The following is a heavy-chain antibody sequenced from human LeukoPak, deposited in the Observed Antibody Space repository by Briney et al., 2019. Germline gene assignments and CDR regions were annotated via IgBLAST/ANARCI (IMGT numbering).Heavy chain of an antibody. J-gene: IGHJ4*02. D-gene: IGHD3-22*01. V-gene: IGHV4-59*01. CDR2: IYYSGST. CDR1: GGSISSYY. CDR3: AGAFPDSSRYIGPLDH. Sequence: PSETLSLTCAVSGGSISSYYWSWIRQPPGKGLEFIGHIYYSGSTNYNPSLKSRATISVDTFKKQFSLNLSSVTAADTAVYYCAGAFPDSSRYIGPLDHWGQGTLVTASS.